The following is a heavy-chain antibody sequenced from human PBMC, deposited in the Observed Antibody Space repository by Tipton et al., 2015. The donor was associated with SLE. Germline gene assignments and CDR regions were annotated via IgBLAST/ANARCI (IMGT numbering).Heavy chain of an antibody. D-gene: IGHD3-22*01. CDR2: INHSGST. CDR1: GGSFSGYY. J-gene: IGHJ3*02. CDR3: ARRRITMILARQMYAFDI. V-gene: IGHV4-34*01. Sequence: TLSLTCAVYGGSFSGYYWSWIRQPPGKGLEWIGEINHSGSTNYNPSLKSRVTISVDTSKNQFSLKLSSVTAADTAVYYCARRRITMILARQMYAFDIWGQGTMVTVSS.